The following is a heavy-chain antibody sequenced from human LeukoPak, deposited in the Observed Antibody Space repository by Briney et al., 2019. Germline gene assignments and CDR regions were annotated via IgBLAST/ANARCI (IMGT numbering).Heavy chain of an antibody. CDR3: AKAAVPAAANENWFDP. D-gene: IGHD2-2*01. Sequence: GGSLRLSCAASGFTFSSYWISWVRQAPGKGLEWVSAISGSGGSTYYADSVKGRFTISRDNSKNTLYLQMNSLRAEDTAVYYCAKAAVPAAANENWFDPWGQGTLVTVSS. J-gene: IGHJ5*02. V-gene: IGHV3-23*01. CDR2: ISGSGGST. CDR1: GFTFSSYW.